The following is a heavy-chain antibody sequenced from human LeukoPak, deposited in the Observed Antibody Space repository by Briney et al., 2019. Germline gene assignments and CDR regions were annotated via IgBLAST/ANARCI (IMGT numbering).Heavy chain of an antibody. CDR2: ISAYNGNT. CDR1: GYTFTSYG. J-gene: IGHJ6*03. Sequence: GASVKVSCKASGYTFTSYGISWVRQAPGQGLEWMGWISAYNGNTNYAQKLQGRVTMTTDTSTSTAYMELRSLRSDDTAVYYCXXIDXCSGGSCYEGYYYYYMDVWGKGTTVTVSS. D-gene: IGHD2-15*01. V-gene: IGHV1-18*01. CDR3: XXIDXCSGGSCYEGYYYYYMDV.